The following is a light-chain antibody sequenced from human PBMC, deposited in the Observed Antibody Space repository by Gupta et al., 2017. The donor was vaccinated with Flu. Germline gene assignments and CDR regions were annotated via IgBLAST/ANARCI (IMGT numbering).Light chain of an antibody. V-gene: IGKV4-1*01. Sequence: SLGERATINCKSSQSVLYSSNNKNYLAWYQQKPGQPPKLLIYWASTRESGVPDRFSGSGPGTDFTLTISSLQAEDVAVYYCQQYYSTPQTFGQGTKVEIK. CDR2: WAS. J-gene: IGKJ1*01. CDR1: QSVLYSSNNKNY. CDR3: QQYYSTPQT.